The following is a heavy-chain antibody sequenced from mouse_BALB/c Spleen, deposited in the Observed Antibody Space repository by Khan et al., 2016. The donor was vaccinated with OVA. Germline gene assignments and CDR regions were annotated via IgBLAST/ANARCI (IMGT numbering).Heavy chain of an antibody. J-gene: IGHJ3*01. V-gene: IGHV1-31*01. D-gene: IGHD2-2*01. Sequence: VQLQQSGPELMKPGASVKISCKASGYSFTSYYIHWVMQSHGKSLEWIGYIDPFSGGTTYNQKFKGKATLTVDKSSSTAYMQLRNLTSEDSAVYYCTRHGYVAWFAYWGQGTLVTVSS. CDR2: IDPFSGGT. CDR3: TRHGYVAWFAY. CDR1: GYSFTSYY.